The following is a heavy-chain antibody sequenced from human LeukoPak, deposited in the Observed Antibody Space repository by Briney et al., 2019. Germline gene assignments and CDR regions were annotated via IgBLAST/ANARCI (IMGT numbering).Heavy chain of an antibody. CDR1: YA. CDR2: ISGSGGST. V-gene: IGHV3-23*01. Sequence: YAMXWXXXXPGKGLEWVSAISGSGGSTYYADSVKGRFTISRENSKNTLYLQMNSLRAEDTAVYYCAKKATGWLQQAFEDYWGQGTLVTVSS. J-gene: IGHJ4*02. CDR3: AKKATGWLQQAFEDY. D-gene: IGHD5-12*01.